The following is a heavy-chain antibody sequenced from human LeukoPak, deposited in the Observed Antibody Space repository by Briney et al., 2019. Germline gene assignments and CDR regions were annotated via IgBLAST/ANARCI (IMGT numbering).Heavy chain of an antibody. CDR2: INHSGST. CDR3: ARALGGYGSGSYYPTEYYYYYMDV. Sequence: SETLSLTCAVYGGSFSGYYWSWIRQPPGKGLERIGEINHSGSTNYNPSLKSRVTISVDTSKNQFSLKLSSVTAADTAVYYCARALGGYGSGSYYPTEYYYYYMDVWGKGTTVTVSS. CDR1: GGSFSGYY. V-gene: IGHV4-34*01. J-gene: IGHJ6*03. D-gene: IGHD3-10*01.